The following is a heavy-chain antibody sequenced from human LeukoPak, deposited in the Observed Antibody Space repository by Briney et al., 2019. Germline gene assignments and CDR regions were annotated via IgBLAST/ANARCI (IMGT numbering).Heavy chain of an antibody. CDR2: VTNNGGST. CDR1: GCTFSTYA. D-gene: IGHD6-13*01. V-gene: IGHV3-23*01. CDR3: AKLWSSSRGAFDI. Sequence: GGSLRLSCAASGCTFSTYAMSWVRQAPGKGLEWVSVVTNNGGSTYYADSVKGRFTLSRDNSKNTLYLQMNSLRAEDTAVYYCAKLWSSSRGAFDIWGQGTMVTVSS. J-gene: IGHJ3*02.